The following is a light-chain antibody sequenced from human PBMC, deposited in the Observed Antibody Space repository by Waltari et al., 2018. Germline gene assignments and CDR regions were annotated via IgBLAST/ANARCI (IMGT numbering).Light chain of an antibody. J-gene: IGKJ4*01. V-gene: IGKV4-1*01. CDR1: QSVLYSSDNKNY. CDR2: RAS. Sequence: DIVLTQSPDSLSVSLGDRATINCKSSQSVLYSSDNKNYLAWSQKKPVQPPKRLIYRASTRESGVPDRFSGSGSGADFTLTISSLQAEDAAVYYCQQYYDTPLAFGGGTKVEIK. CDR3: QQYYDTPLA.